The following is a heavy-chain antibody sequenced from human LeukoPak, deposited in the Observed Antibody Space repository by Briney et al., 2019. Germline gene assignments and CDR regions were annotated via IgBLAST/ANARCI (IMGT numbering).Heavy chain of an antibody. J-gene: IGHJ4*02. CDR3: AKDRAYSYGLSRDY. D-gene: IGHD5-18*01. V-gene: IGHV3-23*01. CDR2: ISGSGGST. CDR1: GFTVSSYA. Sequence: GGSLRLSCAASGFTVSSYAMSWVRQAPGKGLEWVSAISGSGGSTYYADSGKGRFTIARDNSKTTLYLHMNSVSAEDRAVSYSAKDRAYSYGLSRDYWGQGTLVTVSS.